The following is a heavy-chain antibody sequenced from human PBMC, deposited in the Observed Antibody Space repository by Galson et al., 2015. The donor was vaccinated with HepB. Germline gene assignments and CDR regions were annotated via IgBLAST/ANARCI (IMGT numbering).Heavy chain of an antibody. CDR1: GYTFTSYA. V-gene: IGHV7-4-1*02. CDR3: ARAGYSSGWRPNWFDP. D-gene: IGHD6-19*01. CDR2: INTNTGNP. Sequence: SVKVSCKASGYTFTSYAMNWVRQAPGQGLEWTGWINTNTGNPTYAQGFTGRFVFSLDTSVSTAYLQISSLKAGDTAVYYCARAGYSSGWRPNWFDPWGQGTLVTVSS. J-gene: IGHJ5*02.